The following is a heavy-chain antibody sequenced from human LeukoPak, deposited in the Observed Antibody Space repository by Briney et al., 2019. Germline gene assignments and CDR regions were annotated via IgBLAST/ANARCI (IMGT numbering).Heavy chain of an antibody. CDR2: ISYHGVST. Sequence: PGGSLRLSCAASGFTSSSYAMHWVRQAPGKGLEYVSAISYHGVSTYYAHSVKGRFTISRDNSRNTLYLRMGSLRAEDMAVYYCATGRLNNWNLPFADWGQGALVTVSS. CDR1: GFTSSSYA. J-gene: IGHJ4*02. D-gene: IGHD1-20*01. CDR3: ATGRLNNWNLPFAD. V-gene: IGHV3-64*01.